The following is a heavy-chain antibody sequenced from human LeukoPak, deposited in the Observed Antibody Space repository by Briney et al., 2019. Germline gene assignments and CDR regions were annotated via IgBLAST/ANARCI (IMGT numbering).Heavy chain of an antibody. D-gene: IGHD7-27*01. CDR2: IDSSGST. CDR3: ARRQQNWAFDS. CDR1: GGSISRYY. J-gene: IGHJ4*02. Sequence: SETLSLTCTVSGGSISRYYWNWIRQPAGKGLEWIGRIDSSGSTNYNPSLTSRVTMSVDTSKTEFSLKLSSVTAADTAGYFCARRQQNWAFDSWGQGTLVTVSS. V-gene: IGHV4-4*07.